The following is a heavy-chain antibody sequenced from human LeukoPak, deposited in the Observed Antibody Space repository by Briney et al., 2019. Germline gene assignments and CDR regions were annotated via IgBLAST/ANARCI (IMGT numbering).Heavy chain of an antibody. CDR1: GDSVSSNIAT. CDR2: TYYRSNWYN. D-gene: IGHD6-19*01. CDR3: AREVAVAGPFDY. V-gene: IGHV6-1*01. J-gene: IGHJ4*02. Sequence: SQTLSLTCVISGDSVSSNIATWNWIRQSPSRGLEWLGRTYYRSNWYNDYALSVKSRITIDPDTSKNQFSLHLNSVTPEDTAVYYCAREVAVAGPFDYWGQGILVTVSS.